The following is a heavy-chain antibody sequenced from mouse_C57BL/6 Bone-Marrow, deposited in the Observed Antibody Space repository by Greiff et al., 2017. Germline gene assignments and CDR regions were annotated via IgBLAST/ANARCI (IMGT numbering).Heavy chain of an antibody. V-gene: IGHV10-1*01. CDR1: GFSFNTYA. Sequence: EVQLVESGGGLVQPKGSLKLSCAASGFSFNTYAMNWVRQAPGKGLEWVARIRSKSNNYATYYADSVKDRFTISRDDSESMLYLQMNNLKTEDTAMYYCGRQSSYGYFDVWGTGTTVTVSS. D-gene: IGHD1-1*01. CDR3: GRQSSYGYFDV. J-gene: IGHJ1*03. CDR2: IRSKSNNYAT.